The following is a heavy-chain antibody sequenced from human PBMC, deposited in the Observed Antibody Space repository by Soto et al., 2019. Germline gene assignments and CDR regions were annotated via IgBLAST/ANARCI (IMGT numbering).Heavy chain of an antibody. J-gene: IGHJ3*02. V-gene: IGHV3-48*03. CDR3: ARVSPLKTGDVHDAFDI. Sequence: EVQLVECGGGLVQPGGALRLSCAAYGFTFRSYEMKWVRQAPGKGLEGVSYISSSGSSIYYADSVKGRFTTSRDNAKNSLYLQMNSLIADVTAVYYCARVSPLKTGDVHDAFDIRGQGTMVTVSS. D-gene: IGHD1-1*01. CDR1: GFTFRSYE. CDR2: ISSSGSSI.